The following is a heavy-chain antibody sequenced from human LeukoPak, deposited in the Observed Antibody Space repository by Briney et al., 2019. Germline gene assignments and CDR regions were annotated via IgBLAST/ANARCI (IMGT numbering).Heavy chain of an antibody. Sequence: GGSLRLSCAASGFTFSSYAMHWVRQAPGKGLEWVAVISYDGSNKYYADSVKGRFTISRDNSKNTLYLQMNSLRAEDTAVYYCARDPGPESSIAARGPDYWGQGTLVTVSS. J-gene: IGHJ4*02. CDR3: ARDPGPESSIAARGPDY. V-gene: IGHV3-30-3*01. CDR2: ISYDGSNK. D-gene: IGHD6-6*01. CDR1: GFTFSSYA.